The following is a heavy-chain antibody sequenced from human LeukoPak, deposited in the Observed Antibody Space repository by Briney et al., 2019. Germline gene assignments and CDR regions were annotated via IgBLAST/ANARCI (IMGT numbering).Heavy chain of an antibody. CDR3: ARESVTGSYDY. D-gene: IGHD1-26*01. CDR1: GYSFSNHW. CDR2: IYPGDSDT. Sequence: GESLKISCKGSGYSFSNHWIGWVRQMPGKGLEWMGIIYPGDSDTRYSPSFQGQVIISVDKSISTAYLQWSSLKASDTAMHYCARESVTGSYDYWGQGTLVTVSS. V-gene: IGHV5-51*01. J-gene: IGHJ4*02.